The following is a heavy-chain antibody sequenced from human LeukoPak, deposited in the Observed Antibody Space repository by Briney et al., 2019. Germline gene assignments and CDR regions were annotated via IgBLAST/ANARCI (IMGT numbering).Heavy chain of an antibody. J-gene: IGHJ4*02. CDR2: INPSDGST. Sequence: GASVTLSCKASGYTLTNYYMHWVRQAPGQGLEWMGIINPSDGSTRYAEKFQGRVTKTRDTSTSTVYMELSSLRYEDTAVYYCTREGKALQYFDYWGQGTLVTVSS. CDR3: TREGKALQYFDY. CDR1: GYTLTNYY. V-gene: IGHV1-46*01.